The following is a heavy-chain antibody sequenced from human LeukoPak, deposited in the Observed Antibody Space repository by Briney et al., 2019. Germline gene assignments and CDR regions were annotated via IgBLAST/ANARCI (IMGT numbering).Heavy chain of an antibody. D-gene: IGHD6-13*01. Sequence: GGSLRLSCAASGFTFSSYAMSWVRQAPGKGLEWISTFYSDSIIGYTDAVKGRFTLSTDNSKTTFYLQMNSLRVEDTAVYYCATDRSGSSAGSWAYWGQGTLVAVSS. CDR2: FYSDSII. V-gene: IGHV3-23*01. CDR3: ATDRSGSSAGSWAY. CDR1: GFTFSSYA. J-gene: IGHJ4*02.